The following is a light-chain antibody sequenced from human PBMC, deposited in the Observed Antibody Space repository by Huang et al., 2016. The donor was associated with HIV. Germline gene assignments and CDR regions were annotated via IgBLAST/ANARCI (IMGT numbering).Light chain of an antibody. CDR3: HQYYNTRYT. J-gene: IGKJ2*01. Sequence: DIVMTQSPDSLAVSLGERATINCKSSQSVLYSSNNKNYLSWYQQKPGQSPKLLISWAATLESGGPDRVSGSGSGTDFTLTISSRQAEDVAVYYCHQYYNTRYTFGQGTKLEIK. CDR2: WAA. V-gene: IGKV4-1*01. CDR1: QSVLYSSNNKNY.